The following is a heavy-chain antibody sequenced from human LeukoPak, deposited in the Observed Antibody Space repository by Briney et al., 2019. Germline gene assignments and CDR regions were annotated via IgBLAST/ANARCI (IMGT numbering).Heavy chain of an antibody. CDR1: GFTFDDYG. V-gene: IGHV3-23*01. CDR3: ASRYCGSTSCYRIY. CDR2: ISSSGGST. D-gene: IGHD2-2*01. J-gene: IGHJ4*02. Sequence: GGSLRLSCAASGFTFDDYGMSWVRQAPGMGLEWVSGISSSGGSTYYADSVKGRFTISRDNSKNTLYLQMNSLRAEDTAVYYCASRYCGSTSCYRIYWGQGTLVTVSS.